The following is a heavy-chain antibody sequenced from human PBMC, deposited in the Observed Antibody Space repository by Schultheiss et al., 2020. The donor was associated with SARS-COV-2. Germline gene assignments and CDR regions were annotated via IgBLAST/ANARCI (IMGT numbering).Heavy chain of an antibody. CDR1: GFTFSSYA. V-gene: IGHV3-23*01. D-gene: IGHD3-3*01. CDR3: AKDFWSGYGKDSIPDPYYYYMDV. CDR2: ISGSGGST. Sequence: GGSLRLSCAASGFTFSSYAMSWVRQAPGKGLEWVSAISGSGGSTYYADSAKGRFTISRDNSKNTLYLQMNSLRAEDTAVYYCAKDFWSGYGKDSIPDPYYYYMDVWGKGTTVTVSS. J-gene: IGHJ6*03.